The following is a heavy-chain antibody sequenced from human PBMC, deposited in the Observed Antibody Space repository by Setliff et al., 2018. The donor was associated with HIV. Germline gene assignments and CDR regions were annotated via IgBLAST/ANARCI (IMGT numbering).Heavy chain of an antibody. CDR2: IFYTGTT. V-gene: IGHV4-59*01. D-gene: IGHD4-17*01. CDR1: HGSISPFY. Sequence: KPSETLSLTCTVSHGSISPFYWSWMRQPPGKGLEWIGYIFYTGTTKYNPSLKSRVSMSVDTSKNQLSLKLKSVTAADTAVYYCARDRPPSTVDMLGAFDRWGQGTKVTVSS. J-gene: IGHJ3*02. CDR3: ARDRPPSTVDMLGAFDR.